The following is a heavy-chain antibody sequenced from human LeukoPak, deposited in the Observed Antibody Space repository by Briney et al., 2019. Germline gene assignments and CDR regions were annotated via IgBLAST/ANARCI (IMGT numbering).Heavy chain of an antibody. D-gene: IGHD4-11*01. CDR3: ARDPYSGLFDY. CDR1: GFTFSSHS. Sequence: GGSLRLSCAASGFTFSSHSMNWVRQAPGKGLEWVSSISSSSSYIYYADSVKGRFTISRDNAKNLLYLQMNSLRAEDTALYYCARDPYSGLFDYWGQGTLVTVSS. CDR2: ISSSSSYI. V-gene: IGHV3-21*01. J-gene: IGHJ4*02.